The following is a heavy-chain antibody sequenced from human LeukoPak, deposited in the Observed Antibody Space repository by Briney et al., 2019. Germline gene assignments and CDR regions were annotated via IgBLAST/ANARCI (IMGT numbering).Heavy chain of an antibody. CDR2: INSDGSST. V-gene: IGHV3-74*01. D-gene: IGHD1-26*01. J-gene: IGHJ4*02. CDR1: GFTFSSYW. CDR3: ASTPRGGAKLDY. Sequence: GGSLRLSCAASGFTFSSYWMHWVRQAPGKGLVWVSRINSDGSSTSYADSVKGRFTISRDNAKNTLYLQMNSLRAEDTAVYYCASTPRGGAKLDYWGQGTLVTVPS.